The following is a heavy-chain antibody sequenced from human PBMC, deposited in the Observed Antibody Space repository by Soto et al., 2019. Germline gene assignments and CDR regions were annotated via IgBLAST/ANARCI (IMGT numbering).Heavy chain of an antibody. Sequence: GESLKISCMASGYRVSCYWIAWVRQRPGKELEWMVDFDPDESVGRFNPSFQGQVTLSGDKSITTAYLQSGNLQASDTAVYYCARRMGAPQYYFDYWGQGTQVTVS. CDR3: ARRMGAPQYYFDY. CDR1: GYRVSCYW. CDR2: FDPDESVG. V-gene: IGHV5-51*01. D-gene: IGHD1-26*01. J-gene: IGHJ4*02.